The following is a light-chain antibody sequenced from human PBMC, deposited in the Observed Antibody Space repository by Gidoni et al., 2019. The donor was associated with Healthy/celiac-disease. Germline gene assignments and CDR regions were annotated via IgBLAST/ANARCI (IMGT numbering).Light chain of an antibody. J-gene: IGKJ2*01. CDR2: DAS. CDR3: QQYDNLPYT. CDR1: QDISNY. V-gene: IGKV1-33*01. Sequence: IQMTPSPSSLSASVGDRVTITFQATQDISNYLNWYQQKPGKSPKLLIYDASNLETGVTSRFSGSGSGTDFTFTISSMKPEDIATYYCQQYDNLPYTFGQGTKLEIK.